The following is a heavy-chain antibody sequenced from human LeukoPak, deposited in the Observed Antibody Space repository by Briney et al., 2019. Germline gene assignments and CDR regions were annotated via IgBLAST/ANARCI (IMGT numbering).Heavy chain of an antibody. V-gene: IGHV3-23*01. CDR2: ISGSGGST. D-gene: IGHD3-16*01. J-gene: IGHJ6*03. Sequence: GGSLRLSCAASGFTFSSYAMSWVRQAPGKGLEWVSAISGSGGSTYYADSVKGRFTISRDNSKNTLYLQMNSLRAEDTAVYYCAKGPGRTFGGVRGYYYYMDVWGKGTTVTVSS. CDR1: GFTFSSYA. CDR3: AKGPGRTFGGVRGYYYYMDV.